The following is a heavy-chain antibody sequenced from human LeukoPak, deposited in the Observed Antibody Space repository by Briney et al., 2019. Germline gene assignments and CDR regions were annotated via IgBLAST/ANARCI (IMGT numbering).Heavy chain of an antibody. CDR2: ISSSSSYT. J-gene: IGHJ4*02. V-gene: IGHV3-11*06. D-gene: IGHD2-21*02. CDR3: AKVATVYCGGDCYLDY. CDR1: GFTFSDYY. Sequence: PGGSLRLSCAASGFTFSDYYMSWIRQAPGKGLEWVSYISSSSSYTNYAASVKGRFTISRDNAKNSLYLQMNSLRAEDTAVYYCAKVATVYCGGDCYLDYWGQGTLVTVSS.